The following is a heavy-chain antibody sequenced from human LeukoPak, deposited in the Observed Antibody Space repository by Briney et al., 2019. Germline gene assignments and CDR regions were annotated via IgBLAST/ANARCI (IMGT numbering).Heavy chain of an antibody. V-gene: IGHV4-38-2*02. CDR1: GYSISSGYY. Sequence: SETLSLTCTVSGYSISSGYYWGWIRQPPGKGLEWIGSIYHSGSTYYNPSLKSRVTISVDTSKNQFSLKLSSVTAADTAVYYCASTDGYNSGFNGAFDYWGQGTLVTVSS. D-gene: IGHD5-24*01. CDR2: IYHSGST. CDR3: ASTDGYNSGFNGAFDY. J-gene: IGHJ4*02.